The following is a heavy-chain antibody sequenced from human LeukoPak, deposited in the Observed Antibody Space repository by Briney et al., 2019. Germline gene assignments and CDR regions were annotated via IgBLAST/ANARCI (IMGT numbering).Heavy chain of an antibody. J-gene: IGHJ4*02. Sequence: GGSLRLSCAAPGFTFSSYAMHWVRQAPGKGLEWVAVISYDGSNKYYADSVKGRFTISRDNSKNTLYLQMNSLRAEDTAVYYCARDLNYYDSSGYYVDWGQGTLVTVSS. D-gene: IGHD3-22*01. V-gene: IGHV3-30-3*01. CDR3: ARDLNYYDSSGYYVD. CDR1: GFTFSSYA. CDR2: ISYDGSNK.